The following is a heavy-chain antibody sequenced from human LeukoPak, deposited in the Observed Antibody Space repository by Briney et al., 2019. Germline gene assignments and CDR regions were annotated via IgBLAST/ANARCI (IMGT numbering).Heavy chain of an antibody. J-gene: IGHJ4*02. CDR3: ASEDATYSGSRQFDY. CDR1: GGSFSGYY. V-gene: IGHV4-34*01. Sequence: PSETLTLTCAVYGGSFSGYYWSWVRLPPGKGLEWIGEISHSGNINYNPSLKSRISISVDTSKNQFSLKLSSVTAADTAVYYCASEDATYSGSRQFDYWGQGTLVTVSS. D-gene: IGHD1-26*01. CDR2: ISHSGNI.